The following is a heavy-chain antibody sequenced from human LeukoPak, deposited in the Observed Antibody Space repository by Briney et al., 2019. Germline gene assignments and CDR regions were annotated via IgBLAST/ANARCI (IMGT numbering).Heavy chain of an antibody. V-gene: IGHV4-61*02. CDR2: IYTSGST. J-gene: IGHJ6*02. Sequence: PSETLSLTCTVSGGSISSGSYYWSWIRQPAGKGLEWIGRIYTSGSTNYNPSLKSRVTISVDTSKNQFSLKLSSVTAADTAVYYCARDPTMVRGVIPDLYGMDVWGQGTTVTVSS. CDR3: ARDPTMVRGVIPDLYGMDV. CDR1: GGSISSGSYY. D-gene: IGHD3-10*01.